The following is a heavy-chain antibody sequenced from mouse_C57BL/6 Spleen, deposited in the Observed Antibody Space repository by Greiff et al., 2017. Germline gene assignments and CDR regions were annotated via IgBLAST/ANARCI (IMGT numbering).Heavy chain of an antibody. Sequence: QVQLQHSGPELVKPGASVKISCKASGYAFSSSWMNWVKQRPGKGLEWIGRIYPGDGDTNYNGKFKGKATLTADKSSSTAYMQLSSLTSEDSAVYFCARYGGYYDYWGQGTTLTVSS. CDR3: ARYGGYYDY. J-gene: IGHJ2*01. D-gene: IGHD2-3*01. CDR2: IYPGDGDT. V-gene: IGHV1-82*01. CDR1: GYAFSSSW.